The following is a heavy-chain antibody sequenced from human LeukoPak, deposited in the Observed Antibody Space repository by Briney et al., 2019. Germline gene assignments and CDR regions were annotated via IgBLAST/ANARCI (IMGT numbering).Heavy chain of an antibody. CDR2: ISSSGSTI. V-gene: IGHV3-48*03. CDR1: GFTFSSYE. Sequence: GGSLRLSCAASGFTFSSYEMNWVRQAPGKGLEWVSCISSSGSTIYYADSVKGRFTISRDNAKNSLYLQMNSLRAEDTAVYYCAREFDYGDYMDYWGQGTLVTVSS. CDR3: AREFDYGDYMDY. D-gene: IGHD4-17*01. J-gene: IGHJ4*02.